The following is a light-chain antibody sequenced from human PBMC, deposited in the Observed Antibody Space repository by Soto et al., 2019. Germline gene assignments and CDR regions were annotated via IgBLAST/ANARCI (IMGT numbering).Light chain of an antibody. J-gene: IGLJ2*01. V-gene: IGLV2-14*01. CDR1: SSDVGGYNY. Sequence: QSALTQPASVSGSPGQSITISCTGTSSDVGGYNYVSWYQHHPGKAPKLMIYEVSNRPSGLSNRFSGSKSGNTASLTISGLQAEDEADYYCSSYTSNSTGVFGGGTKVTVL. CDR2: EVS. CDR3: SSYTSNSTGV.